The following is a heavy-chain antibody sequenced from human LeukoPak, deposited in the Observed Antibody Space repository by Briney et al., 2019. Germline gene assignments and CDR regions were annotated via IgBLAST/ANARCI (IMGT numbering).Heavy chain of an antibody. V-gene: IGHV4-59*01. J-gene: IGHJ4*02. CDR2: IFYSGST. Sequence: PSETLTLTCTVSGGTISSYYWSWIRQPPGKGLEWIGYIFYSGSTKYYPSIKGRVAMSVDTSKNQFSLNLSSVPAADMAVYYCARALYYYDSSGPLPLKWGQGTLVTVSS. D-gene: IGHD3-22*01. CDR1: GGTISSYY. CDR3: ARALYYYDSSGPLPLK.